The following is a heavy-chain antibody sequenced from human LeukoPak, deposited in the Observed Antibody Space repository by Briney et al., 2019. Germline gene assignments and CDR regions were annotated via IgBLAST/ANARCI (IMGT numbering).Heavy chain of an antibody. Sequence: GGSLRLSCAASGFTFSSYSMNWVRQAPGKGLEWVSSISSSSSYIYYADSVKGRFTISRDNAKNSLYLQMNSLRAEDTAVYYCARVIGKIWSGYPRYYYYMDVWGKGTTVTVSS. J-gene: IGHJ6*03. CDR2: ISSSSSYI. CDR3: ARVIGKIWSGYPRYYYYMDV. V-gene: IGHV3-21*01. D-gene: IGHD3-3*01. CDR1: GFTFSSYS.